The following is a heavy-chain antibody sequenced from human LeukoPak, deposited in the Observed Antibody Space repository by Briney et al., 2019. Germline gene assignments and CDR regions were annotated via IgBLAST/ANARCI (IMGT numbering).Heavy chain of an antibody. CDR2: IYADGNT. CDR1: GFTFRDYG. J-gene: IGHJ4*02. Sequence: GGSLRLSCAAFGFTFRDYGMTWVRQAPGRGLEWVSFIYADGNTYYADSVKGRFTISRDISKNAVYLQMNSLRAEDTAVYYCARDSYGDANFDSWGQGTLVTVSS. D-gene: IGHD4-17*01. V-gene: IGHV3-53*01. CDR3: ARDSYGDANFDS.